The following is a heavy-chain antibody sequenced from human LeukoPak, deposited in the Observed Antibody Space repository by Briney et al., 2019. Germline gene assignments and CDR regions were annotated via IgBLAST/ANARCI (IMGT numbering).Heavy chain of an antibody. Sequence: GGSLRLSCAASGFTFSDSYMTWIRQAPGKGLEWISYISTSGGNTYYADSLKGRLTISRDNAKNSLYLQMNSLRVEDTAVYYCARDFGGYEDYWGQGTLVTVSS. CDR1: GFTFSDSY. J-gene: IGHJ4*02. CDR3: ARDFGGYEDY. V-gene: IGHV3-11*01. D-gene: IGHD5-12*01. CDR2: ISTSGGNT.